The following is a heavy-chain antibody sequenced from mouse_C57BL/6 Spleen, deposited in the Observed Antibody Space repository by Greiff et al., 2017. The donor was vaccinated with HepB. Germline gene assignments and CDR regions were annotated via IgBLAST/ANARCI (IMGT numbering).Heavy chain of an antibody. CDR1: GYTFTSYW. J-gene: IGHJ2*01. CDR2: IDPNSGGT. D-gene: IGHD2-2*01. V-gene: IGHV1-72*01. CDR3: ASARVSDYGYDDGSYYCDY. Sequence: QVQLQQPGAELVKPGASVKLSCKASGYTFTSYWMHWVKQRPGRGLEWIGRIDPNSGGTKYNEKFKSKATLTVDKPSSTAYMQISSLTSEDSAVYCCASARVSDYGYDDGSYYCDYWGQGTTLTVSS.